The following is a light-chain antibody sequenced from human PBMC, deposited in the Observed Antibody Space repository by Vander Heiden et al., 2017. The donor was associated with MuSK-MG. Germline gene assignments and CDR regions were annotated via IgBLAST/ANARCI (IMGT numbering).Light chain of an antibody. J-gene: IGKJ4*01. CDR1: QGISSY. Sequence: IPMTQSPSSFSASTGDRVTITCRASQGISSYLAWYQQKPGKAPKLLIYAASTLQSGVPSRFSGSGSGTDFTLTISCLQSEDFATYYCQQYYSYPLTFGGGTKVEIK. V-gene: IGKV1-8*01. CDR2: AAS. CDR3: QQYYSYPLT.